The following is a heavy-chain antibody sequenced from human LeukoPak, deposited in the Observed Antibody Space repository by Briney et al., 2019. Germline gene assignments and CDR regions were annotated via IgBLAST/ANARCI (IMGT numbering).Heavy chain of an antibody. Sequence: GASVKVSCKASGYTFTSYGISWVRQAPGQGLEWMGWINPNSGGTNYAQKFQGRVTMTRDTSISTAYMELSRLRSDDTAVYYCARAIGRALVATIRHFDYWGQGTLVTVSS. J-gene: IGHJ4*02. CDR3: ARAIGRALVATIRHFDY. V-gene: IGHV1-2*02. CDR1: GYTFTSYG. D-gene: IGHD5-12*01. CDR2: INPNSGGT.